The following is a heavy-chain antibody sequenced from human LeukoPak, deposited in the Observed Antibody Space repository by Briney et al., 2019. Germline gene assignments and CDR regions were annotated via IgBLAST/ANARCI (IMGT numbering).Heavy chain of an antibody. J-gene: IGHJ4*02. D-gene: IGHD1-26*01. CDR1: GYTFAGYY. CDR2: INPSGGGT. CDR3: ARSTAGELFDY. V-gene: IGHV1-2*02. Sequence: ASVKVSCKASGYTFAGYYMHWVRQAPGQGLEWMGWINPSGGGTNYAQKFQGRVTMTRDTSTSTVYMELSSLRSEDTAVYYCARSTAGELFDYWGQGTLVTVSS.